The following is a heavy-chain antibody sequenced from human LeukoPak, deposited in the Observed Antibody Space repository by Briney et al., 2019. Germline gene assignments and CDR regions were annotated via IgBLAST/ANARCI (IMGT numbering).Heavy chain of an antibody. CDR2: ISNDGSHK. CDR3: ARDPNRLADYGGDYFDR. D-gene: IGHD4-23*01. V-gene: IGHV3-30*04. CDR1: GFPFSSYS. J-gene: IGHJ4*02. Sequence: GGSLRLPCAASGFPFSSYSMHWVRQAPGNGLEWVAVISNDGSHKYYADSVKGRFIISRDNSKNTLSLQMNTLRPDDTAVFYCARDPNRLADYGGDYFDRWGQGTLVTVSS.